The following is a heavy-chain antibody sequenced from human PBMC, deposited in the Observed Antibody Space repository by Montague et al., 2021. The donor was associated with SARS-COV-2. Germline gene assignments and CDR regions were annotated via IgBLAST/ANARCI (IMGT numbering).Heavy chain of an antibody. V-gene: IGHV3-30*04. CDR3: ARPESGSYLGPFDY. Sequence: SLRLSCSASGFTFSSYAMHWVRQAPGKGLEWVAVISYDGSNKYYADSVKGRFTISRDNSKNTLYLQMNSLRAEDTAVYYCARPESGSYLGPFDYWGQGTLVTVSS. CDR1: GFTFSSYA. D-gene: IGHD1-26*01. CDR2: ISYDGSNK. J-gene: IGHJ4*02.